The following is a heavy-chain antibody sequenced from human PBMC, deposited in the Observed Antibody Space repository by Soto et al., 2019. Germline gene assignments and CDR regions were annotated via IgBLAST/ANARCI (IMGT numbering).Heavy chain of an antibody. CDR3: AKVTLIAQPLYYFDY. CDR1: GFTFSSYA. CDR2: LSGSGGST. Sequence: EVQLLESGGGLVQPGGSLRLSCAASGFTFSSYAMSWVRQAPGKGLEWVSALSGSGGSTYYADSVKGRFTISRDNYKNTLYLQMNSLRAEDTAVYYCAKVTLIAQPLYYFDYWGQGTLVTVSS. D-gene: IGHD6-13*01. J-gene: IGHJ4*02. V-gene: IGHV3-23*01.